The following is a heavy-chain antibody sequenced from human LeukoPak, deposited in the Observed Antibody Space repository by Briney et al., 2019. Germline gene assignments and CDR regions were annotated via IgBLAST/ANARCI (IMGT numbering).Heavy chain of an antibody. V-gene: IGHV3-7*04. CDR1: GFTFSTYW. Sequence: PGGSLRLSCAASGFTFSTYWMSWVRQAPGKGLEWVASINQDGSEKYYVDSVKGRFTISRDNAKNSLYLQMNSLSAEDTAVYYCARGQYMDVWGKGTTVTISS. J-gene: IGHJ6*03. CDR3: ARGQYMDV. CDR2: INQDGSEK.